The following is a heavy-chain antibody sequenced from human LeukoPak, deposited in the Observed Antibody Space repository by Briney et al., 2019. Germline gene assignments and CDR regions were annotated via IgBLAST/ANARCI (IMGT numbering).Heavy chain of an antibody. CDR2: ISWEGGST. D-gene: IGHD2-15*01. CDR1: GFTFDDYA. J-gene: IGHJ5*02. CDR3: AKDGVVAALGDNWFDP. Sequence: GGSLRLSCAASGFTFDDYAMHWVRHAPGKGLEWVSLISWEGGSTYYADSVKGRFTISRDNSKNSLYLDMNSLRAGDTALYYCAKDGVVAALGDNWFDPWGQGTLVTVSS. V-gene: IGHV3-43D*03.